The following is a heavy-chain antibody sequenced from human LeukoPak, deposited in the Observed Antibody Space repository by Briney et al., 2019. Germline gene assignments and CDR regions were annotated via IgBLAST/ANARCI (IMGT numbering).Heavy chain of an antibody. CDR1: GFTFGSYA. CDR3: VRDQGGERWFDP. Sequence: PGGSLRLSCAASGFTFGSYAMNWVRQAPGKGLEWVSSISSGSSFIYYADSVKGRFTISRDNAKNSLYLQMNSLRAEDTAIYYCVRDQGGERWFDPWGQGTLVTVSS. V-gene: IGHV3-21*01. CDR2: ISSGSSFI. J-gene: IGHJ5*02. D-gene: IGHD3-16*01.